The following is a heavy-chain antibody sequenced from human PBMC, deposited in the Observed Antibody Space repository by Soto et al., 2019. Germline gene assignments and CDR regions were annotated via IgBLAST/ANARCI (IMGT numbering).Heavy chain of an antibody. Sequence: SHTRSLTCAISGYSVSSDSATWKLLRQSPSRGLEWLGRTYYRSKWYDGYAPSAKSRITIKPDTSKNQFSLQLNSVSPEDTAVYYCARERGVLSEAFDVWGQGTVVTVS. CDR1: GYSVSSDSAT. V-gene: IGHV6-1*01. CDR3: ARERGVLSEAFDV. J-gene: IGHJ3*01. CDR2: TYYRSKWYD. D-gene: IGHD3-10*01.